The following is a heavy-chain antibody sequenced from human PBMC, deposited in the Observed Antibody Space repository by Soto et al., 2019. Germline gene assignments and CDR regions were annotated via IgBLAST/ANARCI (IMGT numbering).Heavy chain of an antibody. V-gene: IGHV3-21*01. CDR3: ARDRARYYHYYGMDV. CDR2: ISSSSSYI. CDR1: GFTFSSYS. J-gene: IGHJ6*02. Sequence: EVQLVESGGGLVKPGGSLRLSCAASGFTFSSYSMNWVRQAPGKGLEWVSSISSSSSYIYYADSVKGRFTISRDNAKNSLYLQMNSLRAEDTAVYYCARDRARYYHYYGMDVWGQGTTVTVSS. D-gene: IGHD3-10*01.